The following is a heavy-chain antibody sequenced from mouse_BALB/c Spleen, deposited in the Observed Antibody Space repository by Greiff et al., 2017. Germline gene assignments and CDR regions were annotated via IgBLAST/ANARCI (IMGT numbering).Heavy chain of an antibody. CDR1: GYSITSGYY. CDR2: ISYDGSN. J-gene: IGHJ4*01. V-gene: IGHV3-6*02. CDR3: AREGYHYAMDY. D-gene: IGHD2-2*01. Sequence: EVQRVESGPGLVKPSQSLSLTCSVTGYSITSGYYWNWIRQFPGNKLEWMGYISYDGSNNYNPSLKNRISITRDTSKNQFFLKLNSVTTEDTATYYCAREGYHYAMDYWGQGTSVTVS.